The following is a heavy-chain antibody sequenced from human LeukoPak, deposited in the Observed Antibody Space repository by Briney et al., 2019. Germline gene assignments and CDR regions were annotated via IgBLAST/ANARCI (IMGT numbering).Heavy chain of an antibody. J-gene: IGHJ5*02. CDR3: AASPYDYVWGSYRYNWFDP. D-gene: IGHD3-16*02. CDR1: GYTFTSYG. Sequence: GASVKVSCKASGYTFTSYGISWVRQAPGQGLEWMGWISAYNGNTNYAQKFQERVTITRDMSTSTAYMEPSSLRSEDTAVYYCAASPYDYVWGSYRYNWFDPWGQGTLVTVSS. V-gene: IGHV1-18*01. CDR2: ISAYNGNT.